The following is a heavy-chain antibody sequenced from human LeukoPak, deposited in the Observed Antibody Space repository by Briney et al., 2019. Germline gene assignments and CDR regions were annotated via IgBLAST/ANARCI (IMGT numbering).Heavy chain of an antibody. CDR1: GFTFSDYY. V-gene: IGHV3-11*06. Sequence: GGSLRLSCAASGFTFSDYYMTWIRQAPGKGLEWLSYISSSSTYTNYADSVKGRFTISRDTASNTMHLEMNNLRIEDTAVYYCMRDYMGWFDPWGQGSLVTVSS. J-gene: IGHJ5*02. CDR2: ISSSSTYT. D-gene: IGHD3-10*01. CDR3: MRDYMGWFDP.